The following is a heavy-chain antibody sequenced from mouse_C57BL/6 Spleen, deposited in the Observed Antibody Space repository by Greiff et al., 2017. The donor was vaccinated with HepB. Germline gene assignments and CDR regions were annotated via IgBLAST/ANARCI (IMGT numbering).Heavy chain of an antibody. CDR2: IYPGSGNT. CDR3: ARSNTTRGYYYAMDY. CDR1: GYTFTDYY. Sequence: QVQLQQSGAELVRPGASVKLSCKASGYTFTDYYINWVKQRPGQGLEWIARIYPGSGNTYYNEKFKGKATLTAEKSSSTAYMQLSSLTSEDSAVYFCARSNTTRGYYYAMDYWGQGTSVTVSS. D-gene: IGHD2-12*01. J-gene: IGHJ4*01. V-gene: IGHV1-76*01.